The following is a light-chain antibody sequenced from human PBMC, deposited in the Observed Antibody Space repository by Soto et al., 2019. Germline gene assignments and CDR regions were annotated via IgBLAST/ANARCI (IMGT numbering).Light chain of an antibody. Sequence: DIQLTQSPSCLYASVGGRVTITGGARQGISNYLAWYQQKPGKVPKLLIYAASTLQSGVPSRFSGSGSGTDFTLTISSLQPEDVATYYCQKYNSAPLTFGGGTKVDIK. CDR2: AAS. CDR3: QKYNSAPLT. J-gene: IGKJ4*01. CDR1: QGISNY. V-gene: IGKV1-27*01.